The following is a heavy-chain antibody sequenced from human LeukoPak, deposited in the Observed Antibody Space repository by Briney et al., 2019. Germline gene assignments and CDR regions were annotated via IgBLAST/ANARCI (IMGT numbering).Heavy chain of an antibody. D-gene: IGHD3-10*01. CDR3: ARDSCLIKTCLDY. V-gene: IGHV3-33*01. Sequence: PGGSLRLSCATPGFILSHFGMHWVRQAPGKGLEWVAAIQSDGSQEYFADSVKGRSTISRDKSKSTMYLQIDTLRAEDTAVYYCARDSCLIKTCLDYWGQGTLVTVSS. CDR1: GFILSHFG. CDR2: IQSDGSQE. J-gene: IGHJ4*02.